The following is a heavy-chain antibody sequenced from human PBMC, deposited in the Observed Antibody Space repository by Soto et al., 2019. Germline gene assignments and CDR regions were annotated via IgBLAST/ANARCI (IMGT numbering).Heavy chain of an antibody. Sequence: QVQLVQSGAEVKKPGASVKVSCKASGYTFTSYAMHWVRQAPGQRLEWMGWINAGNGNTKYSQKFQGRVTITRDTSASTAYMELSSLRSEDTAVYNCARVSGIAVAEVWGQGTLVTVPS. V-gene: IGHV1-3*01. CDR1: GYTFTSYA. CDR2: INAGNGNT. D-gene: IGHD6-19*01. CDR3: ARVSGIAVAEV. J-gene: IGHJ4*02.